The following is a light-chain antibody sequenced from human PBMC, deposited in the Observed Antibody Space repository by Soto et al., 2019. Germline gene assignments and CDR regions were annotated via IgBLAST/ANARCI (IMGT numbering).Light chain of an antibody. Sequence: QSALTQPASVSGSPGQSITISCTGTSSDVGYYNYVSWYQQHPGKAPKLMIYEVSNRPSGISNRFSGSKSGTTASLTISGLQAEDEADYYCTSYTSSTTLDVFGTGTKLTVL. J-gene: IGLJ1*01. CDR3: TSYTSSTTLDV. V-gene: IGLV2-14*01. CDR2: EVS. CDR1: SSDVGYYNY.